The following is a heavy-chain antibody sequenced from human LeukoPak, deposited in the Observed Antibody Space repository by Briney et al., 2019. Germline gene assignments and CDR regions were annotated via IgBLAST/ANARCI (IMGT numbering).Heavy chain of an antibody. J-gene: IGHJ4*02. CDR3: AKDSWYDSSGYLDY. CDR2: IYSGGST. D-gene: IGHD3-22*01. V-gene: IGHV3-66*02. Sequence: PGGSLRLSCAASGFTVSSNYMSWVRQAPGKGLEWVSVIYSGGSTYYADSVKGRFTISRDNSKNTLYLQMNSLRAEDTAVYYCAKDSWYDSSGYLDYWGQGTLVTVSS. CDR1: GFTVSSNY.